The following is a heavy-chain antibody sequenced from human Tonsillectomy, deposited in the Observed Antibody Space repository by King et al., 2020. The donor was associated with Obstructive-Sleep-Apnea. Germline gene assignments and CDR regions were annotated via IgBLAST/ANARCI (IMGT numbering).Heavy chain of an antibody. Sequence: EVQLVESGGGLVQPGGSLRLSCATSGFTFSSYWMSWVRQAPGKGLESVAYINQDGSEKYYVDSLKGRFTISRDNAKDLLYLQMNTLRAEDTAVYYCATKTWHSNSWYTYWGQGTLVTVSS. D-gene: IGHD6-13*01. CDR1: GFTFSSYW. CDR3: ATKTWHSNSWYTY. J-gene: IGHJ4*02. CDR2: INQDGSEK. V-gene: IGHV3-7*01.